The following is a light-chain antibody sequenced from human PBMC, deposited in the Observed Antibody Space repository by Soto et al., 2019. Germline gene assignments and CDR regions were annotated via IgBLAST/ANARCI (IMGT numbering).Light chain of an antibody. Sequence: QSVLTQPASVSGSPGQSIAISCTGTSSDVGGYKYVSWYQQYPGKAPKLIIYDVSKRPSGVTDRFSGSKSGNTDSLTISGLQSEDEAYYYCSSYTSYTSYVFGTGTKLTVL. CDR1: SSDVGGYKY. CDR2: DVS. CDR3: SSYTSYTSYV. V-gene: IGLV2-14*01. J-gene: IGLJ1*01.